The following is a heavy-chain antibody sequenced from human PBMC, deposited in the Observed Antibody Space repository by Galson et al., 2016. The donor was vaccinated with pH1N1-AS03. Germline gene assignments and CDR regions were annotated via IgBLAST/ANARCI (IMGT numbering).Heavy chain of an antibody. CDR3: ARMQWLLPQYYFNC. D-gene: IGHD6-19*01. V-gene: IGHV3-7*03. CDR1: GLTFSTYW. CDR2: INHDGGEK. Sequence: SLRLSCAASGLTFSTYWMMWVRQAPGKGLEWVANINHDGGEKYYVDSVKGRFTISRDNAKNSLFLQMDSLRAEDTAVYFCARMQWLLPQYYFNCWGQGTLVTVSS. J-gene: IGHJ4*02.